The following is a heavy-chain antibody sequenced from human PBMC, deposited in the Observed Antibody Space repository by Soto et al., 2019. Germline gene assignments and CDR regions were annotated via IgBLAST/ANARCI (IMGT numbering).Heavy chain of an antibody. CDR3: THRRAGLNAV. Sequence: QSTLKESGPTLVKPTQTLTLTCTFSGFSLTTSAMGVGWISQPPGKALEWLALIYWNDDKRYSPSLKNRLTITKDTSKNPVVLTMTSMDPVDTATYYCTHRRAGLNAVWGQGTLVTVSS. D-gene: IGHD2-8*01. CDR1: GFSLTTSAMG. V-gene: IGHV2-5*01. J-gene: IGHJ4*02. CDR2: IYWNDDK.